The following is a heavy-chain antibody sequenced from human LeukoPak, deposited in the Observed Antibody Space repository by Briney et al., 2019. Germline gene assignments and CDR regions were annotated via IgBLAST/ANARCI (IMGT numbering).Heavy chain of an antibody. D-gene: IGHD3-22*01. CDR1: GFTFSSYG. CDR3: ARVMHYYDSSGLDY. J-gene: IGHJ4*02. CDR2: IRYDGGNK. Sequence: GGSLRLSCAASGFTFSSYGMHWVRQAPGKGLEWVAFIRYDGGNKYYADSMKGRFTISRDNAKNSLYLQMNSLRAEDTAVYYCARVMHYYDSSGLDYWGQGTLVTVSS. V-gene: IGHV3-30*02.